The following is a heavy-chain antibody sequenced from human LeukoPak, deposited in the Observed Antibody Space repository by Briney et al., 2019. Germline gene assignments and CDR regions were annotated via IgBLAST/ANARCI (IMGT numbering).Heavy chain of an antibody. CDR2: IIPFLGEV. Sequence: SVKVSFKAFGATLNIGHAFIWARQAPGQGLQWMGRIIPFLGEVNYAQNFQGRVSFTADKSTATMYMEMKSLRLDDTAIYYCSPCGYAYDWFGPWGQGTLVTVSS. CDR3: SPCGYAYDWFGP. V-gene: IGHV1-69*04. J-gene: IGHJ5*02. D-gene: IGHD5-12*01. CDR1: GATLNIGHA.